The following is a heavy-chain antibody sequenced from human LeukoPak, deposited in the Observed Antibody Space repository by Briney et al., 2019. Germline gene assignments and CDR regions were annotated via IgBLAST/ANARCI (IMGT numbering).Heavy chain of an antibody. D-gene: IGHD3-10*01. V-gene: IGHV3-9*01. Sequence: PGRSLRLSCAASGFTFDDYAMHWVRQAPGKGLEWVSGISWNSGSIGYAVSVKGRFTISRDNAKNSLYLQMNSLRAEDTALYYCAGGPYYYYYMDVWGKGTTVTVSS. CDR3: AGGPYYYYYMDV. J-gene: IGHJ6*03. CDR1: GFTFDDYA. CDR2: ISWNSGSI.